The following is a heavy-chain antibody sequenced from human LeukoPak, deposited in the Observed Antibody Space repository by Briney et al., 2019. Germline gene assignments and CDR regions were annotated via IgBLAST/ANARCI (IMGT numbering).Heavy chain of an antibody. V-gene: IGHV1-58*01. D-gene: IGHD6-6*01. CDR3: AAVGWEYSSSPLPMDV. CDR2: IVVGSGNT. J-gene: IGHJ6*02. CDR1: GFTFPSSG. Sequence: ASVKVSCKASGFTFPSSGVQWVRQARGQRLEWIGWIVVGSGNTNYAQNFQERVTITRDMSTSTAYMELSSLRSEDTAVYYCAAVGWEYSSSPLPMDVWGQGTTVTVSS.